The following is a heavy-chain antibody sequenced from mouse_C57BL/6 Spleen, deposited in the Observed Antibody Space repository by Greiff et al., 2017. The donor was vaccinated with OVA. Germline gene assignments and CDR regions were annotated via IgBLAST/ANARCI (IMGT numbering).Heavy chain of an antibody. J-gene: IGHJ4*01. D-gene: IGHD2-12*01. Sequence: VKLQESGAELARPGASVKMSCKASGYTFTSYTMHWVKQRPGQGLEWIGYINPSSGYTKYNQKFKDKATLTADKSSSTAYMQLSSLTSEDSAVYYCARILYGYAMDYWGQGTSVTVSS. V-gene: IGHV1-4*01. CDR1: GYTFTSYT. CDR2: INPSSGYT. CDR3: ARILYGYAMDY.